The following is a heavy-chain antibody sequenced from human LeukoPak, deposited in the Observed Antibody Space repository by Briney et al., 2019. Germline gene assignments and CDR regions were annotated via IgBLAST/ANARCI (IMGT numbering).Heavy chain of an antibody. CDR1: GFTFSSYA. D-gene: IGHD3-3*01. Sequence: GGSLRLSCAASGFTFSSYAMHWVRQAPGKGLEWVAVISYDGSNKYYADSVKGRFTISRDNSKNTLYLQMNSLRAEDTGVYYCARDRDFWSGSSLDYWGQGTLVTVSS. CDR3: ARDRDFWSGSSLDY. V-gene: IGHV3-30-3*01. J-gene: IGHJ4*02. CDR2: ISYDGSNK.